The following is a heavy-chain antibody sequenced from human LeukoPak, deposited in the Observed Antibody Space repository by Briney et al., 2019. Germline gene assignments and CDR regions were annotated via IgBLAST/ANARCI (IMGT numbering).Heavy chain of an antibody. Sequence: GGSLRLSCVGSGFTFRSHAMSWVRQAPEKGLEFVSGIYENGGTTYYADSVKGRFTISRDNSKNTLYLQMNSLRAEDTAVYYCANPFVVVTAILKAPLDYWGQGTLVTVSS. CDR1: GFTFRSHA. CDR3: ANPFVVVTAILKAPLDY. V-gene: IGHV3-23*01. D-gene: IGHD2-21*02. CDR2: IYENGGTT. J-gene: IGHJ4*02.